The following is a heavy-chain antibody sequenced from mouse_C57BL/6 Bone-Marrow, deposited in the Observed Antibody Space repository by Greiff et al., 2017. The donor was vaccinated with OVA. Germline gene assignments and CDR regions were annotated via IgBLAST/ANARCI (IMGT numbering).Heavy chain of an antibody. CDR1: GYSITSGYY. CDR3: ARGTFYYYGSPWFAY. V-gene: IGHV3-6*01. Sequence: EVQVVESGPGLVKPSQSLSLTCSVTGYSITSGYYWNWIRQFPGNKLEWMGYISYDGSNNYNPSLKNRISITRDTSKNQFFLKLNSVTTEDTATYDCARGTFYYYGSPWFAYWGQGTLVTVSA. CDR2: ISYDGSN. D-gene: IGHD1-1*01. J-gene: IGHJ3*01.